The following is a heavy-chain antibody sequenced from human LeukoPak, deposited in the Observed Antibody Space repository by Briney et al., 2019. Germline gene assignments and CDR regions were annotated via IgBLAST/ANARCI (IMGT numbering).Heavy chain of an antibody. D-gene: IGHD6-19*01. V-gene: IGHV5-51*01. CDR3: ARYGFGYSSGCGDY. J-gene: IGHJ4*02. Sequence: GESLKISCKGSGSSFTNYWIAWVRQLPGKGLEWMGIFYPGDSDTRYSPSFQGQVTISADKSITTAYLKWSSLKASDTAMYYCARYGFGYSSGCGDYWGQGTLVTVSS. CDR2: FYPGDSDT. CDR1: GSSFTNYW.